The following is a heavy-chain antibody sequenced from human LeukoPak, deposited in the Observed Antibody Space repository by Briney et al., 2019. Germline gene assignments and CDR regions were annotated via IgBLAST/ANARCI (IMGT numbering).Heavy chain of an antibody. CDR1: GFTFSTYA. Sequence: GGSLRLSCAGSGFTFSTYAMSWVRQAPGKGLEWVSGISSSGDRTFYCDSVKGRFTISRDNSKNTLYLQLNSLRAEDTAAYHCAVRTRGSYFDYWGQGALVTVSS. CDR3: AVRTRGSYFDY. CDR2: ISSSGDRT. D-gene: IGHD1-26*01. J-gene: IGHJ4*02. V-gene: IGHV3-23*01.